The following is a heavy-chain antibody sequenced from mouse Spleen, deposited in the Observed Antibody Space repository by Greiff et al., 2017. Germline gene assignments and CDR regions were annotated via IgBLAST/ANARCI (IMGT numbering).Heavy chain of an antibody. Sequence: QVQLQQPGAELAKPGASVKMSCKASGYTFTSYWITWVQQRPGQGLEWIGDIYPGSGRTYYHEQFKSQATLTVDTSSSPAYMQLSSLTSEDSAVYYCARYGNYDYWGQGTTLTVSS. D-gene: IGHD2-1*01. V-gene: IGHV1-55*01. J-gene: IGHJ2*01. CDR3: ARYGNYDY. CDR1: GYTFTSYW. CDR2: IYPGSGRT.